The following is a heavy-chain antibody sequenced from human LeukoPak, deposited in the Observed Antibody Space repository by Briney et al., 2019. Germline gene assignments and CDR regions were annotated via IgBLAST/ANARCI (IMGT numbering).Heavy chain of an antibody. CDR2: IKSKTDGGTT. CDR3: TTGYCSRTSCYYFDY. CDR1: GFTFSSSA. J-gene: IGHJ4*02. Sequence: GGSLRLSCAASGFTFSSSAMSWVRQAPGKGLEGVGRIKSKTDGGTTDYAAPVKGRFTISRDDSKNTLYLQMNSLKTEDTAVYYCTTGYCSRTSCYYFDYWGQGTLVTVSS. V-gene: IGHV3-15*01. D-gene: IGHD2-2*01.